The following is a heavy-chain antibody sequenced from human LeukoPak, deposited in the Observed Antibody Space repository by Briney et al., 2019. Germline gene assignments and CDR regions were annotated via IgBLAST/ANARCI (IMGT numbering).Heavy chain of an antibody. Sequence: GSLRLSCAASGFTFSSYSMNWARQAPGKGLEWVSYISSSSSTIYYEDSVKGRFSISRDNDKNSLYLQMNSLRAEDTAAYYCARDSWFGANWFDPWGQGTLVTVSS. J-gene: IGHJ5*02. CDR3: ARDSWFGANWFDP. CDR2: ISSSSSTI. D-gene: IGHD3-10*01. CDR1: GFTFSSYS. V-gene: IGHV3-48*01.